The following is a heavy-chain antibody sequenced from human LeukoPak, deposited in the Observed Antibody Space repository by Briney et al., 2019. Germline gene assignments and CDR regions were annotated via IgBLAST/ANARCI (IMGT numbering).Heavy chain of an antibody. D-gene: IGHD4-17*01. CDR1: GGSINSSSYY. CDR3: AREAGSVTTYSYYYYYGMDV. J-gene: IGHJ6*02. V-gene: IGHV4-39*01. CDR2: IYYSGST. Sequence: TSETLSLTCTVSGGSINSSSYYWRWIRQPPEKGLEWNGSIYYSGSTYYNPSLNSRVSISVDTSKNQFSLKLSSVTAADTAVYYCAREAGSVTTYSYYYYYGMDVWGQGTTVTVSS.